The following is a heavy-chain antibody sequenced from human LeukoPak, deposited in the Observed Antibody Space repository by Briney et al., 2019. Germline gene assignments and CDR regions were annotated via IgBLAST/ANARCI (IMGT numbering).Heavy chain of an antibody. D-gene: IGHD3-22*01. CDR3: ARSDYYDSSGYYSYAFDI. CDR2: IYYSGST. Sequence: SETLSLTCTVSGGSISSHYWSWIRQPPGKGLEWIGYIYYSGSTNYNPSLKSRVTISVDTSKNQFSLKLSSVTAADTAVYCCARSDYYDSSGYYSYAFDIWGQGTMVTVSS. CDR1: GGSISSHY. V-gene: IGHV4-59*08. J-gene: IGHJ3*02.